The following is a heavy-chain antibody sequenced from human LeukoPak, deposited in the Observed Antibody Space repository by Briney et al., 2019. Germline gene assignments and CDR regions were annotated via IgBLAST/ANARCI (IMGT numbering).Heavy chain of an antibody. Sequence: GESLKISCKGSGYSFTSYWIGWVRQMPGKGLEWMGIIYPGDSDTRYSPSFQGQVTISADKSISTAYLQWSSLKASDTAMYYCARRRPHYYDSSGYDFDYWGQGTLVTVSS. V-gene: IGHV5-51*01. CDR2: IYPGDSDT. CDR1: GYSFTSYW. J-gene: IGHJ4*02. CDR3: ARRRPHYYDSSGYDFDY. D-gene: IGHD3-22*01.